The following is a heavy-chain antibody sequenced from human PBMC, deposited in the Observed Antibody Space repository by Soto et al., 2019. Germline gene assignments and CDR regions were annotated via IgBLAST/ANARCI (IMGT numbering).Heavy chain of an antibody. CDR3: ARDLIYAGYYYYMDV. CDR1: GFTFSSYR. CDR2: INYKSHI. J-gene: IGHJ6*03. D-gene: IGHD2-21*01. V-gene: IGHV3-21*01. Sequence: EVQLVESGGGLVKPGGSLRLSCAASGFTFSSYRMNWVRQAPGKGLEWVSSINYKSHIDYADSVKGRFTISRDNAKNSLYLQMNSLRAEDTAVYFCARDLIYAGYYYYMDVWGIGTTVTVSS.